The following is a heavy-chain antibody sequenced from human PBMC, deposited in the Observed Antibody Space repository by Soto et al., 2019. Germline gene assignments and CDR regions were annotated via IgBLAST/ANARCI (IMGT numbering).Heavy chain of an antibody. CDR1: GFTFSSYW. J-gene: IGHJ4*02. D-gene: IGHD6-19*01. CDR3: ARAQTSGWYVSN. V-gene: IGHV3-7*01. Sequence: GSLRLSCAASGFTFSSYWMSWARQAPGKGLEWVANIKQDGSEKYYVDSVKGRFTISRDNAKNSLYLQMSSLRAEDTAVYYCARAQTSGWYVSNWGQGTLVTVSS. CDR2: IKQDGSEK.